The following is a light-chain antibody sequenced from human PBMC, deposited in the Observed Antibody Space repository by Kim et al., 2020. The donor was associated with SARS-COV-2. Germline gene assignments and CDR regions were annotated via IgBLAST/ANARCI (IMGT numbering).Light chain of an antibody. CDR1: QSIDTS. CDR2: DAT. J-gene: IGKJ4*01. V-gene: IGKV3-11*01. CDR3: QQRDSWPPAVS. Sequence: PGERATLSCRASQSIDTSLAWYQHRPGQAPRLLVYDATIRATGVPDRFSGSGSGTDFTLTISSLEPEDFSTYYCQQRDSWPPAVSFGGGTKVDIK.